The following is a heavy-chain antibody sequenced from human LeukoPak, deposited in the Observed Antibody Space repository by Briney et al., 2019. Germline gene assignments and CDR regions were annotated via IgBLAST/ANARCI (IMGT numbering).Heavy chain of an antibody. J-gene: IGHJ4*02. Sequence: GGSLRLSCAASGFTFSNYAMSWVRQAPGKGLEWVSGISGSGGSTYYADSVKGRCTISRDNSRDTLSLQVNNLRAEDTAVYYCAKDREPYFDSSGYPLFFDYWGQGALVTVSS. CDR2: ISGSGGST. D-gene: IGHD3-22*01. CDR3: AKDREPYFDSSGYPLFFDY. V-gene: IGHV3-23*01. CDR1: GFTFSNYA.